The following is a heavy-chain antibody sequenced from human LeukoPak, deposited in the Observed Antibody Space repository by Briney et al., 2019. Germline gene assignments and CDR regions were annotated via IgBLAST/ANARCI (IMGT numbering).Heavy chain of an antibody. CDR1: AGSISSGSYY. Sequence: SQTLPLTCTVSAGSISSGSYYWSWIRQPAGKGLEWIGRIYTSGSTNYNPSLKSRVTISVDTSKNQFSLKLSSVTAADTAVYYCARVIAVAGTGDYYFDYWGQGTLVTVSS. J-gene: IGHJ4*02. D-gene: IGHD6-19*01. V-gene: IGHV4-61*02. CDR3: ARVIAVAGTGDYYFDY. CDR2: IYTSGST.